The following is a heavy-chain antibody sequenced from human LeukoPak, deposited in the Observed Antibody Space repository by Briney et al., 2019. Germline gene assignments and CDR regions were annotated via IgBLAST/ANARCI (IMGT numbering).Heavy chain of an antibody. CDR2: ITSSGATT. J-gene: IGHJ4*02. V-gene: IGHV3-11*01. Sequence: GGSLRLSCSASGFSLTDSYMNWVRLSPEKGLEWIAYITSSGATTEYADSVKGRFTISRVNAKNSSYLQMNSLRPDDTAVYYCARDPDDGVPYWGEGTLVTVSS. CDR1: GFSLTDSY. CDR3: ARDPDDGVPY. D-gene: IGHD4/OR15-4a*01.